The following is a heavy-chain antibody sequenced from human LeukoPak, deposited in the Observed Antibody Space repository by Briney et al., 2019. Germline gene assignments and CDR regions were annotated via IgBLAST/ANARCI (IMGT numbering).Heavy chain of an antibody. CDR2: IIPILGIA. CDR1: GGTFSSYA. CDR3: ARDPGWKEFDY. D-gene: IGHD1-1*01. J-gene: IGHJ4*02. Sequence: SVKVSCKASGGTFSSYAISWVRQAPGQGLEWMGRIIPILGIANYAQKFQGRVTITADKSTSTAYMELSSLRSEDTAVYYCARDPGWKEFDYWGQGTLVTVSS. V-gene: IGHV1-69*04.